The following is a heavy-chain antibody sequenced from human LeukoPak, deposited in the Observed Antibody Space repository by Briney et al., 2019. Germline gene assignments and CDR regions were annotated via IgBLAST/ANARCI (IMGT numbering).Heavy chain of an antibody. CDR3: AKGGTPLTAKSSARLDY. V-gene: IGHV3-7*03. J-gene: IGHJ4*02. CDR1: GFTFSNFW. D-gene: IGHD1-14*01. Sequence: PGGSLRLSCAASGFTFSNFWMSWVRQAPGKGLEWVANIKPEGSEKYYVDSVKGRFTISRDNAKNSLYLQMNSLRAEDTAVYYCAKGGTPLTAKSSARLDYWGQGTLVTVSS. CDR2: IKPEGSEK.